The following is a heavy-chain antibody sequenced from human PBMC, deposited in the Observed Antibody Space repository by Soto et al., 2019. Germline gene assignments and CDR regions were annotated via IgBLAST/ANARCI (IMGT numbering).Heavy chain of an antibody. Sequence: SETLSLTCAVYGGSFSGYYWSWIRQPPGRGLEWIGEINHSGSTNYNPSLQSRVTISVDTSKNQFSLKLSSVTAADTAVYYCTRAPCGLLVRYCYMDVLGKGTKVTDS. CDR2: INHSGST. CDR3: TRAPCGLLVRYCYMDV. D-gene: IGHD2-21*01. V-gene: IGHV4-34*01. CDR1: GGSFSGYY. J-gene: IGHJ6*03.